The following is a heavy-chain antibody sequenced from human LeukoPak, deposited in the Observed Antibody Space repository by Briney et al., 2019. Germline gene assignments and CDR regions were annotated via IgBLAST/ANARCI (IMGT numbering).Heavy chain of an antibody. Sequence: AGGSLRLSCAASGFSVSSIYMNWVRQAPGKGLEWVSVIYSDGTTYHADSVKGRFTISRDDSKNTLYLHMNSLRAEDTAVYFCAQVTVDSSGYYPWYCDYWGQGTLVTVSS. CDR1: GFSVSSIY. CDR3: AQVTVDSSGYYPWYCDY. CDR2: IYSDGTT. V-gene: IGHV3-53*01. D-gene: IGHD3-22*01. J-gene: IGHJ4*02.